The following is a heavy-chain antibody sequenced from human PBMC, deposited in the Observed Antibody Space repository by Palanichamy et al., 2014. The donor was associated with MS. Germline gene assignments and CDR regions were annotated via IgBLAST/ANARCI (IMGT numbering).Heavy chain of an antibody. CDR2: ISHDGTYK. CDR3: ATVADEGDSKPFDI. CDR1: GFTFSTYA. Sequence: QMQLVQSGGNVVQPGRSLRLSCAASGFTFSTYAMHWVRQAPGKGLEWVAVISHDGTYKYYTDSVKGRFTISRDNSKNTVDLHMSTLRDEDTAMYYCATVADEGDSKPFDIWGQGTVVTVSS. D-gene: IGHD2-21*02. J-gene: IGHJ3*02. V-gene: IGHV3-30-3*01.